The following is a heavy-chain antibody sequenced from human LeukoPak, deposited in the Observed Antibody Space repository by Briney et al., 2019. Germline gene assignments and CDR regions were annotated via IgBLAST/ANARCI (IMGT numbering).Heavy chain of an antibody. CDR1: GGSIRSNYY. V-gene: IGHV4-39*07. D-gene: IGHD2-15*01. J-gene: IGHJ6*03. CDR2: IYYSGNS. CDR3: ASLQGYCSGNRCPSSANYYYYMDV. Sequence: PSETLSLTCTVSGGSIRSNYYWGWIRQPPGKGLEWIGSIYYSGNSYYNPSLKSRVTMSIDTSKNQFSLKVNSVTAADTAVYYCASLQGYCSGNRCPSSANYYYYMDVWGKGTTVTVSS.